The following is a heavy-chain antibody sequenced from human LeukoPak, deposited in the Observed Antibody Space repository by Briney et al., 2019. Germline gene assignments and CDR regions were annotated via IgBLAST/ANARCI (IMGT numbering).Heavy chain of an antibody. CDR1: GFTFSSYA. CDR3: ASRIAAAALYYYYGMDV. CDR2: ISYDGSNE. V-gene: IGHV3-30-3*01. Sequence: PGRSLRLSCAASGFTFSSYAMHWVRQAPGKGLEWVAVISYDGSNEYYADSVKGRFTISRGNSKNTLYLQMNSLRAEDTAVYYCASRIAAAALYYYYGMDVWGQGTTVTVSS. D-gene: IGHD6-13*01. J-gene: IGHJ6*02.